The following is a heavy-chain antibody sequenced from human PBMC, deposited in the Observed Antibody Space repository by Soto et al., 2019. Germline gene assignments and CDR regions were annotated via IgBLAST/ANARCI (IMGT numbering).Heavy chain of an antibody. CDR3: ARDRVAGIWGDAFDI. CDR2: INPYNANT. V-gene: IGHV1-18*04. J-gene: IGHJ3*02. CDR1: GYTFTNHG. Sequence: GASVKVSCKTSGYTFTNHGINWVRQAPGQGLEWMGWINPYNANTNYAQKRQGRVTMTTDTSTSTAYMDLRSLTSDDTAVYYCARDRVAGIWGDAFDIWGQGKMVTVSS. D-gene: IGHD3-16*01.